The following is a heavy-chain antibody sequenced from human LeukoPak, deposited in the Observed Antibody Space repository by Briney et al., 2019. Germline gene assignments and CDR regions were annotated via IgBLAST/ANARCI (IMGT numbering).Heavy chain of an antibody. CDR3: ARGPQVGAFDL. J-gene: IGHJ3*01. CDR2: VIPIFTTA. Sequence: GASVKVSCKAAGGTISNYVISWVRQAPGQELEWMGGVIPIFTTANYAQKFQGRVTITAEESTSTAYMELSSLKSEDKAVYYCARGPQVGAFDLWGQGEMVTVSS. CDR1: GGTISNYV. D-gene: IGHD1-26*01. V-gene: IGHV1-69*13.